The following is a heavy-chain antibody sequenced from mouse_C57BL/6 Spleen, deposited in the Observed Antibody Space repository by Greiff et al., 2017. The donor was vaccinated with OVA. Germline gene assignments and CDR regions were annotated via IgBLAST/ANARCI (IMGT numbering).Heavy chain of an antibody. CDR2: IYPGSGNT. CDR1: GYSFTSYY. J-gene: IGHJ3*01. Sequence: QVQLQQSGPELVKPGASVKISCKASGYSFTSYYIHWVKQRPGQGLEWIGWIYPGSGNTKYNEKFKGKATLTADTSSSTAYMQLSSLTSEDSAVYYCARDYGSMGFAYWGQGTLVTVSA. CDR3: ARDYGSMGFAY. D-gene: IGHD1-1*01. V-gene: IGHV1-66*01.